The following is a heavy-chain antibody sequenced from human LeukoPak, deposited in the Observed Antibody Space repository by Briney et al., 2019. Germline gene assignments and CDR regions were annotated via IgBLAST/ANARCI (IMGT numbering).Heavy chain of an antibody. V-gene: IGHV3-48*04. Sequence: VGSLRLSCVASGFTFSCYRMTWVRQAPGKGLEWISYISVTTPFKTHYADSVKGRFTISRDNAKNSLYLQMDSLRAEDTAVYYCARVGRGAAKLYYYDYWGQGTLVTVSS. CDR1: GFTFSCYR. D-gene: IGHD6-13*01. CDR2: ISVTTPFKT. CDR3: ARVGRGAAKLYYYDY. J-gene: IGHJ4*02.